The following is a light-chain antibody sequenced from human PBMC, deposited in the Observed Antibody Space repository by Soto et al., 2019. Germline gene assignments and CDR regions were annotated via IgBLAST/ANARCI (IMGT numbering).Light chain of an antibody. CDR1: SGHSSYI. J-gene: IGLJ3*02. Sequence: QAVVTQSSSASASLGSSVKLTCTLSSGHSSYIIAWHQQQPGKAPRYLMKLEGRGSYNKGSGVPDRFSGSSSGADRYLTISNLQFEDEADYYCETWDSNNWVFGGGTKLTVL. CDR3: ETWDSNNWV. V-gene: IGLV4-60*02. CDR2: LEGRGSY.